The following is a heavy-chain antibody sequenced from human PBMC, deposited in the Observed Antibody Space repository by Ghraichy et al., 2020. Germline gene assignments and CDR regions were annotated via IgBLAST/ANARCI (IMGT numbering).Heavy chain of an antibody. CDR2: IYWDDDK. D-gene: IGHD3-9*01. J-gene: IGHJ3*02. CDR3: ARYHGYDILTGYQTDAFDI. Sequence: SGPTLVKPTQTLTLTCTFSGFSLSTSGVGVGWIRQPPGKALEWLALIYWDDDKRYSPSLKSRLTITKDTSKNQVVLTMTNMDPVDTATYYCARYHGYDILTGYQTDAFDIWGQGTMVTVSS. V-gene: IGHV2-5*02. CDR1: GFSLSTSGVG.